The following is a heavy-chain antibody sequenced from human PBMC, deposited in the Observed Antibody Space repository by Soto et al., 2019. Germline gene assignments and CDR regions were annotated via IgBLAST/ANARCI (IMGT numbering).Heavy chain of an antibody. V-gene: IGHV1-18*01. J-gene: IGHJ5*02. CDR3: ARDLGYCNSSGCFRTYFDP. Sequence: QVQLVQSGAEVKTPGASVKVSCRASGYSFRTHGISWVRQAPGQGLEWMGWISTYDDKTNFPQKFQGRITMTTDTPTSTAYMELRSLRSDDTAVYFCARDLGYCNSSGCFRTYFDPWGQGTLVTVSS. D-gene: IGHD2-15*01. CDR2: ISTYDDKT. CDR1: GYSFRTHG.